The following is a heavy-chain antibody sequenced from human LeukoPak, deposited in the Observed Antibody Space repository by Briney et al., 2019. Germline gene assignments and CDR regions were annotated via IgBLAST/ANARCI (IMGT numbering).Heavy chain of an antibody. CDR1: GGSISSSSIYY. CDR2: IYYSGRT. J-gene: IGHJ5*02. V-gene: IGHV4-39*01. D-gene: IGHD3-3*01. Sequence: SETLSLTCTVSGGSISSSSIYYWGWIRQPPGKGLEWIGGIYYSGRTYYNPSLKSRVTIAVDTSKNQFSLKLNSVTAADTAVYYCARSFLEWFNWFDPWGQGTLVTVSS. CDR3: ARSFLEWFNWFDP.